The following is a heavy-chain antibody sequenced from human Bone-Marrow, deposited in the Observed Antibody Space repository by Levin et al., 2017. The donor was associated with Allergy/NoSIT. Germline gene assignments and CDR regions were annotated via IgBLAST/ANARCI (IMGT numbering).Heavy chain of an antibody. CDR1: GFTFSSYA. V-gene: IGHV3-23*01. J-gene: IGHJ4*02. CDR3: AKEAQSIRAHYVH. D-gene: IGHD2-2*02. Sequence: LSLTCAASGFTFSSYAMSWVRQAPGKGLEWVSAISGGGRSTYYADSVKGRFTIFRDNSKNTLYMQMNSLRAEDTAIYYCAKEAQSIRAHYVHWGQGTLVTVSS. CDR2: ISGGGRST.